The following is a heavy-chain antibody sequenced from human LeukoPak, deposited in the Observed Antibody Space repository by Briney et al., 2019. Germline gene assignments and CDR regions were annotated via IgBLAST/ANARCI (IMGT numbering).Heavy chain of an antibody. CDR2: INHSGST. D-gene: IGHD2-8*01. CDR3: ARFPRGQGMGY. CDR1: GGSFSGYY. J-gene: IGHJ4*02. V-gene: IGHV4-34*01. Sequence: SETLSLTCAVYGGSFSGYYWSWIRQPPGKGLEWIGEINHSGSTDYNPSLKSRVTISVDTSKNQFSLKLSSVTAADTAVYYCARFPRGQGMGYWGQGTLVTVSS.